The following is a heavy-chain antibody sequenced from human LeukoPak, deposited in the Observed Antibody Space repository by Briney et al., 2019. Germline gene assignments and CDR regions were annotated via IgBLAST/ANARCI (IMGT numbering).Heavy chain of an antibody. J-gene: IGHJ5*02. D-gene: IGHD2-15*01. CDR1: GGSISSSSYY. V-gene: IGHV4-39*01. Sequence: SETLSLSCTVSGGSISSSSYYWGWIRQPPGKGLECIGSIYYSGSTYYNPSLKSRVTISVDTSRNQFSLKLSSVTAADTAVYYCARHRDSRYCSGGSCYNWFDPWGQGTLVTVSS. CDR2: IYYSGST. CDR3: ARHRDSRYCSGGSCYNWFDP.